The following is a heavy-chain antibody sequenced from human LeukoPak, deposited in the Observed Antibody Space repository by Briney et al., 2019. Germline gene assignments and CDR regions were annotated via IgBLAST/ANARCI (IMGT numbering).Heavy chain of an antibody. CDR1: GGSVSPYF. CDR2: ISYTGST. J-gene: IGHJ5*02. Sequence: SETLSLTCTVSGGSVSPYFWSWMRQTPGKGLEWIGYISYTGSTNYNPALKSRVTISVDTSKDQFSLQLTSVTAADTAVYYCARDDYRGVTNFDPWGQGTLVTVSS. D-gene: IGHD3-10*01. CDR3: ARDDYRGVTNFDP. V-gene: IGHV4-59*02.